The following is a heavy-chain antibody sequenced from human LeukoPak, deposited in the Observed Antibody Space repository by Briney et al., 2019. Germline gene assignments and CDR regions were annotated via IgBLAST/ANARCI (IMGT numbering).Heavy chain of an antibody. J-gene: IGHJ3*02. CDR2: IIPIFGTA. Sequence: SVKVSCKASGGTFSNYAISWVRQAPGQGLEWMGGIIPIFGTANYAHKFQGRVTITSDKSTSTAYMELSSLRSEDTAVYYCASDGTYYDILTGRGRDAFDIWGQGTMVTVSS. CDR1: GGTFSNYA. D-gene: IGHD3-9*01. CDR3: ASDGTYYDILTGRGRDAFDI. V-gene: IGHV1-69*06.